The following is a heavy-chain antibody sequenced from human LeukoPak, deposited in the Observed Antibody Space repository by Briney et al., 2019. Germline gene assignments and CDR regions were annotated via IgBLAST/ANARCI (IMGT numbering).Heavy chain of an antibody. J-gene: IGHJ4*02. CDR1: GFTFSSYA. CDR3: AKLTSDTMVRGVTTDY. D-gene: IGHD3-10*01. CDR2: ISGSGGYT. V-gene: IGHV3-23*01. Sequence: GGSLRLSCAASGFTFSSYAMSWVRQAPGKGLEWVSGISGSGGYTYYADSVKGRFTISRDNSKNTLYLQMNSLRAEDTAVYYCAKLTSDTMVRGVTTDYWGQGTLATVSS.